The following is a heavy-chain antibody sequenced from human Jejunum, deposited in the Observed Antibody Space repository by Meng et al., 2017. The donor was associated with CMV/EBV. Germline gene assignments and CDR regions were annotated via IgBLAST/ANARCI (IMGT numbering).Heavy chain of an antibody. CDR2: ISPYNSHA. CDR1: SYTVSAYG. J-gene: IGHJ4*02. CDR3: ATNGSGSYFAD. D-gene: IGHD3-10*01. V-gene: IGHV1-18*01. Sequence: SCRAPSYTVSAYGISWVRQAPGQGLEWMGWISPYNSHAEYAQNFQDRVTLTRDTSTSTTYMELRSLMADDTAVYYCATNGSGSYFADWGQGTLVTVSS.